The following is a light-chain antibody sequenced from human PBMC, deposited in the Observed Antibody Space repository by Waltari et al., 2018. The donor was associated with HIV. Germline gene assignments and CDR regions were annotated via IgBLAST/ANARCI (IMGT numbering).Light chain of an antibody. J-gene: IGKJ2*01. CDR1: QSGLYRSNNKNH. CDR3: QQYYSSPYT. V-gene: IGKV4-1*01. CDR2: WAS. Sequence: DIVMTQSPDSLAVSLGERATIHCKSRQSGLYRSNNKNHLAWNQQKPGQPPKLLIYWASTRESGVPDRFSGSGSGTDFTLTISSLQAEDVAVYYCQQYYSSPYTFGQGAKLDIK.